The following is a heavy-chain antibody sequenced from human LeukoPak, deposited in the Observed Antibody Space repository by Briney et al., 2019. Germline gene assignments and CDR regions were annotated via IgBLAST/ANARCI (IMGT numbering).Heavy chain of an antibody. D-gene: IGHD2-15*01. J-gene: IGHJ4*02. CDR1: GYSITSGYY. V-gene: IGHV4-38-2*02. Sequence: SETLSLTCTVSGYSITSGYYWGWIRQPPGKGLEWIGSIYHTGSTYYNPSLKSRVTISVDTSKNQFSLNLSSVTAADTAVYHCARHRYRLLTLDYWGQGTLVTVSS. CDR2: IYHTGST. CDR3: ARHRYRLLTLDY.